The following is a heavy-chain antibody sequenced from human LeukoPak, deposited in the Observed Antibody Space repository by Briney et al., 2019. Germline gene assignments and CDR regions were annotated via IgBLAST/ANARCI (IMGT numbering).Heavy chain of an antibody. CDR1: GYTFSEYG. V-gene: IGHV1-18*01. J-gene: IGHJ4*02. D-gene: IGHD3-22*01. CDR3: ARDVYYYDSSGYYNCDY. CDR2: ISAYNGNT. Sequence: ASVKVSCKTSGYTFSEYGVTWVRQAPGQGLEWMGWISAYNGNTNYAQKLQGRVTMTTDTSTSTAYMELRSLRSDDTAVYYCARDVYYYDSSGYYNCDYWGQGTLVTVSS.